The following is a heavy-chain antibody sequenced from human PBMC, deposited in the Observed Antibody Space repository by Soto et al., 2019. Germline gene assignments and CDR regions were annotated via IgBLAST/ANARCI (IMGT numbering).Heavy chain of an antibody. CDR1: GYTFTHYY. D-gene: IGHD6-13*01. V-gene: IGHV1-46*01. CDR2: INPASGST. CDR3: ARDLAAGDH. Sequence: QVQLVQSGAEVKKPGASVKVSCRTSGYTFTHYYIHWVRQAPGQGLEWLGIINPASGSTNYAQDFQVRVTSPVDTSTNTFYMGLSRLSAADTAIFYCARDLAAGDHWGQGTLVTVSS. J-gene: IGHJ4*02.